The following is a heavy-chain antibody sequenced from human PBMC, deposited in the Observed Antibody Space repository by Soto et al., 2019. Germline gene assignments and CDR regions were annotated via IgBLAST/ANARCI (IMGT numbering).Heavy chain of an antibody. J-gene: IGHJ3*02. V-gene: IGHV1-69*06. Sequence: QVQLVQSGAEVKKPGSSVKVSCKASGGTFSSYAISWVRQAPGQGLEWMGGIIPIFGTANYAQKFQVRVTITAENSTSPAYMELSSLRSEDTAVYYCAREHIVVVTAAHDAFDIWGQGTMVTVAS. CDR2: IIPIFGTA. CDR3: AREHIVVVTAAHDAFDI. D-gene: IGHD2-21*02. CDR1: GGTFSSYA.